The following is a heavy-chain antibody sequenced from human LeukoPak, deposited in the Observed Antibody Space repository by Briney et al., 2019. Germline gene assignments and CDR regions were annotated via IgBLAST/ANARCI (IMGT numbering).Heavy chain of an antibody. V-gene: IGHV4-59*08. Sequence: PSETLSLTCTVSGGSISSYYWSWIRQPPGKGLEWIGYIYYSGSTNYNPSLKSRVTISVDTSKNQFSLKLSSVTAADTAVYYCARQHGYCSGGSCPRGAFDIWGQGTMVTVSS. D-gene: IGHD2-15*01. CDR1: GGSISSYY. CDR2: IYYSGST. CDR3: ARQHGYCSGGSCPRGAFDI. J-gene: IGHJ3*02.